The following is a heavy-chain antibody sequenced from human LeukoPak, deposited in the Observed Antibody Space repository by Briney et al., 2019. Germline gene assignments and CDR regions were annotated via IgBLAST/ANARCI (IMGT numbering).Heavy chain of an antibody. CDR2: IYYSGST. CDR3: ARTEEVRRFDP. CDR1: GGSISSYY. Sequence: SETLSLTCTVSGGSISSYYWSWIRQPPGKGLEWIGYIYYSGSTNYNPSLKSRVTISVDTSKNQFSLKLSSVTAADTAVYYCARTEEVRRFDPWGQGTLVTVSS. V-gene: IGHV4-59*01. D-gene: IGHD2-21*01. J-gene: IGHJ5*02.